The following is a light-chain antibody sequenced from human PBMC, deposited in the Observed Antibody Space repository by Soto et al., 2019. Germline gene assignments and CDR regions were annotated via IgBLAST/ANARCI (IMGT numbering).Light chain of an antibody. V-gene: IGKV3-20*01. Sequence: EIVLTPSPGTLSLSPVERATLSCRASQSVSSRFLAWYQQKPGQAPRLLMYGASNRATGIPARFSGSGSGTDFTLTISSLEPKDFAIYHCQHYNSWPRTWTFGQGTKVDIK. CDR1: QSVSSRF. CDR2: GAS. J-gene: IGKJ1*01. CDR3: QHYNSWPRTWT.